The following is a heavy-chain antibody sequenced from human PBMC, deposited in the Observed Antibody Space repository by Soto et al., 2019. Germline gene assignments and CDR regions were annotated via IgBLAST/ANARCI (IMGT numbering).Heavy chain of an antibody. Sequence: ASVKVSCKASGYTFTSYGISWVRQAPGQGLEWMGWISAYNGNTNYAQKLQGRVTMTTDTSTSTAYMELRSLRSDDTAVYYCARVRIAAAAHLNWFDPWGQGTLVTVSS. J-gene: IGHJ5*02. D-gene: IGHD6-13*01. V-gene: IGHV1-18*01. CDR1: GYTFTSYG. CDR2: ISAYNGNT. CDR3: ARVRIAAAAHLNWFDP.